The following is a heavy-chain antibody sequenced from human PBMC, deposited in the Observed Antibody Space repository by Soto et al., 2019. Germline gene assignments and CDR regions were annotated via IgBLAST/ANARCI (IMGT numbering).Heavy chain of an antibody. CDR3: VKDMGQAAVGIRYPYGLDV. Sequence: GGSLRLSCAGSGFTVSSFGMHWVRQAPGKGLEHVSTLSSNGIGTYYADSVKGRFTFSRDTSKNTLYLQMSSLRTEDTAVYYCVKDMGQAAVGIRYPYGLDVWGLGTTVTVSS. CDR1: GFTVSSFG. J-gene: IGHJ6*02. D-gene: IGHD6-13*01. V-gene: IGHV3-64D*06. CDR2: LSSNGIGT.